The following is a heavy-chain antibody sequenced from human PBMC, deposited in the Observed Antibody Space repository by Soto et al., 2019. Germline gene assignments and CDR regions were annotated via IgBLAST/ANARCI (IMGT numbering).Heavy chain of an antibody. Sequence: GGSLRLSCAASGFTFSSYAMSWVRQAPGKGLEWVSAISGSGGSTYYADSVKGRFTISRDNSKNTLYLQMNSLRAEDTAVYYCAKDSGEITMVRGGGLGAFDYWGQGTLVTVSS. J-gene: IGHJ4*02. D-gene: IGHD3-10*01. CDR1: GFTFSSYA. CDR3: AKDSGEITMVRGGGLGAFDY. V-gene: IGHV3-23*01. CDR2: ISGSGGST.